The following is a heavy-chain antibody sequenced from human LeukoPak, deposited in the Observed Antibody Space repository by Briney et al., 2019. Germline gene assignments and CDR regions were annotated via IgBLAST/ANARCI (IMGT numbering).Heavy chain of an antibody. CDR2: IYYTGST. V-gene: IGHV4-31*03. Sequence: SQTLSLICNVSGASISSGGYYWTWIRQHPGKGLEYIGYIYYTGSTYSNPSLKSRVTISVDTSKNQFSLRLSSVTAADTAIYYCARDQNSGSFDSWGQGTLVTVSS. CDR3: ARDQNSGSFDS. J-gene: IGHJ4*02. D-gene: IGHD3-10*01. CDR1: GASISSGGYY.